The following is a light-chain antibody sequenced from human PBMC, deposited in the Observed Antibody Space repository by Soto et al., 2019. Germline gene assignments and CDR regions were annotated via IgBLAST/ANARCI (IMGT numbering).Light chain of an antibody. CDR2: GAS. J-gene: IGKJ5*01. V-gene: IGKV3-20*01. Sequence: EIVLTQSPGTLSLSPGGRATLSCSASQSVSSSYLAWYQQKPGQAPRLLIYGASSRATGIPDRFSGTVSGTDFTLTISRLEPEDFAVYYCQQYGSSPITFGQGTRLEIK. CDR3: QQYGSSPIT. CDR1: QSVSSSY.